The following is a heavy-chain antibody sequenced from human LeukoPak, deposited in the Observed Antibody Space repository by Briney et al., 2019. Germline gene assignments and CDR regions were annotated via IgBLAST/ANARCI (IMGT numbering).Heavy chain of an antibody. CDR3: TREEVQLWLPGDY. J-gene: IGHJ4*02. CDR1: GFTFGDYA. D-gene: IGHD5-18*01. CDR2: IRSKAYGGTT. Sequence: GRSLRLSCTASGFTFGDYAMSWVRQAPGKGLEWVGFIRSKAYGGTTEYAASVKGRFTISRDDSKSIAYLQMSSLKTEDTAVYYCTREEVQLWLPGDYWGQGTLVTVSS. V-gene: IGHV3-49*04.